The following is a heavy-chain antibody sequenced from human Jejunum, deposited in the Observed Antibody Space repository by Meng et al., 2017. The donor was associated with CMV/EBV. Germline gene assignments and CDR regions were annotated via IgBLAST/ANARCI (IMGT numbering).Heavy chain of an antibody. CDR3: ARLDHCSSSACGTGEDFSGMDV. Sequence: AISWVRQAPGRGLEWVSAINKSGGGTYYTDAVKGRFTISRDKSKSTLYLQMNSLGAEDTAVYYCARLDHCSSSACGTGEDFSGMDVLGPGTTVTVSS. V-gene: IGHV3-23*05. CDR1: A. D-gene: IGHD2-2*01. CDR2: INKSGGGT. J-gene: IGHJ6*02.